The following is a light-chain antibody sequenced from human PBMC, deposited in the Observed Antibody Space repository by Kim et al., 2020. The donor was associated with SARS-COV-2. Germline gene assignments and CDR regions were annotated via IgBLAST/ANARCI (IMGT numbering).Light chain of an antibody. V-gene: IGLV8-61*01. CDR1: SGSVSTNYY. Sequence: GGTVTLPCGLSSGSVSTNYYPSWYQQTPGQAPRTLIYSTNIRSSGVPDRFSGSILGNKAALTITGAQADDESDYYCLLSLAIGFPMFGGGTQLTVL. J-gene: IGLJ3*02. CDR2: STN. CDR3: LLSLAIGFPM.